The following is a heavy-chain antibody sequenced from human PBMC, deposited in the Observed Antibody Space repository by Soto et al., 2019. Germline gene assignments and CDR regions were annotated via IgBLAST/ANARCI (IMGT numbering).Heavy chain of an antibody. CDR2: IYYSGST. V-gene: IGHV4-59*01. Sequence: PSETLSLTCTVSGGSISSYYWSWILQPPGKGLEWIGYIYYSGSTNYNPSLKSRVTISVDTSKNQFSLKLSSVTAADTAVYYCARDPSGYDYGHAFDIWGQGTMVTVSS. J-gene: IGHJ3*02. CDR3: ARDPSGYDYGHAFDI. CDR1: GGSISSYY. D-gene: IGHD5-12*01.